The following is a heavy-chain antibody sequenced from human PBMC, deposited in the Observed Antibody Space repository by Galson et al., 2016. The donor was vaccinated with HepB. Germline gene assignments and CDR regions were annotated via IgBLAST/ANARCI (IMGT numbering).Heavy chain of an antibody. Sequence: PALVKPTQTLTLTCTVSGFSLSNARMGVSWIRQPPGKALEWLAHIFSNTERSYNSSLKSRLTISEDTSTSQVVLTMTNLDPVDTATYYCARIVAVVRGRVAYYYIGVDVWGPGTTVTVSS. CDR2: IFSNTER. J-gene: IGHJ6*02. CDR1: GFSLSNARMG. CDR3: ARIVAVVRGRVAYYYIGVDV. D-gene: IGHD3-10*01. V-gene: IGHV2-26*01.